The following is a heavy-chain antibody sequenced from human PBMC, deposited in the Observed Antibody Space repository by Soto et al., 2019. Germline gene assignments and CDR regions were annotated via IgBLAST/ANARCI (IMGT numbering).Heavy chain of an antibody. Sequence: QVQLVQSGAELKKPGSSVKVSCEASGGSFISYSFTWVRQAPGQGLEWMGRIIPIQNKANYALKLQDRVTITADRSTRTAYMELRSLRPEDTAVYYCAKRLLFVDHAYMDVWGKGTTVTVSS. V-gene: IGHV1-69*02. J-gene: IGHJ6*03. CDR3: AKRLLFVDHAYMDV. D-gene: IGHD2-15*01. CDR2: IIPIQNKA. CDR1: GGSFISYS.